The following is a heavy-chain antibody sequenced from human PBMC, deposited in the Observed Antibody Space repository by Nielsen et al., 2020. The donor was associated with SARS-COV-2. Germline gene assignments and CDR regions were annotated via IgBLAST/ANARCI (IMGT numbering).Heavy chain of an antibody. V-gene: IGHV4-31*03. D-gene: IGHD6-13*01. J-gene: IGHJ4*02. Sequence: SASLSLTCTVSGLSISSGGFYWSWLRPHPGQGLVWSGYIYYSGSTYSNPSLKSRVTISVDTSKNRFSLKLSSVTAADTAVYYCARWGSQQLVYYLDYWGQGTLVTVSS. CDR2: IYYSGST. CDR3: ARWGSQQLVYYLDY. CDR1: GLSISSGGFY.